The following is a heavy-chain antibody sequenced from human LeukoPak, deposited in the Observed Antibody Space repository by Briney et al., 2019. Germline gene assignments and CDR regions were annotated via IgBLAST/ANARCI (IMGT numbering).Heavy chain of an antibody. J-gene: IGHJ4*02. CDR1: GGSISSSSYY. D-gene: IGHD5-18*01. CDR3: ARETWIPLWLLDY. V-gene: IGHV4-39*02. CDR2: IYYSGST. Sequence: SETLSLTCTVSGGSISSSSYYWGWIRQPPGKGLEWIGSIYYSGSTYYNPSLKSRVTISVDASKNQFSLKLSSVTAADTAVYYCARETWIPLWLLDYWGQGTLVTVSS.